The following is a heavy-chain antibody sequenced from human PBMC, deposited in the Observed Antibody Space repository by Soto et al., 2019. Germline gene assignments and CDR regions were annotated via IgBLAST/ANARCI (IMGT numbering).Heavy chain of an antibody. CDR3: AKVYSWSYGMDV. D-gene: IGHD6-13*01. CDR1: GFTFDDYA. J-gene: IGHJ6*02. CDR2: ISWNSGSI. Sequence: PGGSLRLSCAASGFTFDDYAMHWVRQAPGKGLEWVSGISWNSGSIGYADSVKGQFTISRDNAKNSLYLQMNSLRAEDTALYYCAKVYSWSYGMDVWGQGTTVTVSS. V-gene: IGHV3-9*01.